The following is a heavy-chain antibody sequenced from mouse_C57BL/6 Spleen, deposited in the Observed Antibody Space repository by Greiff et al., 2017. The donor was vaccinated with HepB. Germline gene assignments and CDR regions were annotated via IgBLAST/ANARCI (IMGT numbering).Heavy chain of an antibody. CDR1: GFTFPRYW. CDR2: FTPSIGYT. J-gene: IGHJ3*01. D-gene: IGHD2-4*01. CDR3: ARSPIRYDYDGPSY. Sequence: VQLQPSGSVLSKPGASVSLSCQASGFTFPRYWLPLVHLRPGHVLEWIFYFTPSIGYTKYNQKFKDMATLTADKSSSTAYMQLSSLTYEDSAVYYCARSPIRYDYDGPSYWGQGTLVTVSA. V-gene: IGHV1-7*01.